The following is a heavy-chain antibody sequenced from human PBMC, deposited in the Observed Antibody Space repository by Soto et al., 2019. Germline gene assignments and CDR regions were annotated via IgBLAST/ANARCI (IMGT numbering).Heavy chain of an antibody. CDR3: GKGPKISSFSGDDFDY. D-gene: IGHD2-15*01. V-gene: IGHV3-23*01. Sequence: PGGSLRLSCAASGFTFSSYAMSWVRQAPGKGLEWVSAISGSGGSTYYADSVKGRFTISRDNSKNTLYLQMNSLRAEDTAVYYCGKGPKISSFSGDDFDYRGQGTLVTVSS. J-gene: IGHJ4*02. CDR1: GFTFSSYA. CDR2: ISGSGGST.